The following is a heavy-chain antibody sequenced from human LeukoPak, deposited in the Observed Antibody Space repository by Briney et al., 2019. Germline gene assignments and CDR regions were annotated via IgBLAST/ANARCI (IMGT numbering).Heavy chain of an antibody. D-gene: IGHD6-19*01. Sequence: SVKVSCKASGGTFSSYAISWVRQAPGQGLEWMGRIIPIFGTANYAQKFQGRVTITTDESTSTAYMELSSLRSEDTAVYYCAREGRSVAGPYNWFDSWGQGTLVTVSS. CDR2: IIPIFGTA. J-gene: IGHJ5*01. V-gene: IGHV1-69*05. CDR3: AREGRSVAGPYNWFDS. CDR1: GGTFSSYA.